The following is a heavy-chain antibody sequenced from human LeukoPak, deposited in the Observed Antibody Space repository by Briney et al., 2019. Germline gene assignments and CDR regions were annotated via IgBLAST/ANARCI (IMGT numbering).Heavy chain of an antibody. D-gene: IGHD3-22*01. CDR1: GFTFSSYG. CDR3: ARDFRGSGYYYYFDY. CDR2: ISYDGSNK. J-gene: IGHJ4*02. Sequence: GRSLRLSCAASGFTFSSYGMHWVRQAPGKGLEWVAVISYDGSNKYYADSVKGRFTISRDNSKNTLYLQMNSLRAEDTAVYYCARDFRGSGYYYYFDYWGQGTLVTVSS. V-gene: IGHV3-30*03.